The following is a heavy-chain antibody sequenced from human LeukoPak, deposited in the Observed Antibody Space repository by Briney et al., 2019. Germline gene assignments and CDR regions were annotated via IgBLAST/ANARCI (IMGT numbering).Heavy chain of an antibody. J-gene: IGHJ4*02. CDR2: IYTSGST. D-gene: IGHD6-13*01. V-gene: IGHV4-61*02. CDR1: GGSISSGSYY. Sequence: SQTLSLTCTVSGGSISSGSYYWSWIRQPAGKGLEWIGRIYTSGSTNYNPSLKSRVTISADTSNNQFSLTLSSMTAADTAMYYCARAGISWFDFDYWGQGAVVTVSS. CDR3: ARAGISWFDFDY.